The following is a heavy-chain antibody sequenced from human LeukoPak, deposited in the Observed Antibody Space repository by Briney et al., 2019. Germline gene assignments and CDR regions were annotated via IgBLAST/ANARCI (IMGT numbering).Heavy chain of an antibody. Sequence: SLRLSCAASAVIFCGCHIKWGRRAPGRRLVWVAVIIYDGSNKYYADSVKSRFTISRDNSKNTLYLQMNSLRAEDTAVYYCARDGNSGLDAFDIWGQGTMVTVSS. CDR1: AVIFCGCH. CDR3: ARDGNSGLDAFDI. D-gene: IGHD4-23*01. V-gene: IGHV3-30*03. J-gene: IGHJ3*02. CDR2: IIYDGSNK.